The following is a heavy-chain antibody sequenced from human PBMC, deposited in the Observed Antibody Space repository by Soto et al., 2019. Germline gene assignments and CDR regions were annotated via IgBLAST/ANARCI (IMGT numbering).Heavy chain of an antibody. CDR1: GYSFTTYW. D-gene: IGHD1-26*01. Sequence: PGESLKISCKGSGYSFTTYWIGWVRQMPGKGLECMGIIYPADSDTRYGPYFQGQVTISVDKSISTAYLQWSSLKSSDTAMYYCAKYSGSYHSNFDYWGQGTLVTVSS. V-gene: IGHV5-51*01. CDR3: AKYSGSYHSNFDY. J-gene: IGHJ4*02. CDR2: IYPADSDT.